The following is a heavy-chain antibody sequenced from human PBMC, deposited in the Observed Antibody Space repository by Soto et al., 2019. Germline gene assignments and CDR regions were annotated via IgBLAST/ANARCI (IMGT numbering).Heavy chain of an antibody. Sequence: ASVKVSCKASGYTFTSYDINWVRQTTGQGLEWMGWMNPNSGNTGYAQKFQGRVTMTRDTSISTAYMELSRLRSDDTAVYYCAREGYGYWAENWFDPWGQGTLVTVSS. D-gene: IGHD5-18*01. V-gene: IGHV1-8*01. J-gene: IGHJ5*02. CDR3: AREGYGYWAENWFDP. CDR2: MNPNSGNT. CDR1: GYTFTSYD.